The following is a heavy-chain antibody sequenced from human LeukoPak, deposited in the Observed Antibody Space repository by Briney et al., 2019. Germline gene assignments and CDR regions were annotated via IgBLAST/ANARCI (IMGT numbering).Heavy chain of an antibody. Sequence: GGSLRLSCAVSGFTFSTYWIHWVRQAPGKGLVWVSRINSDGSTTNYADSVKGRFTISGDNAKNTLYLQMNSLRAEDTAVYYCARDQQQWLSDAFDIWGQGTMVTVSS. CDR1: GFTFSTYW. V-gene: IGHV3-74*01. D-gene: IGHD6-19*01. J-gene: IGHJ3*02. CDR3: ARDQQQWLSDAFDI. CDR2: INSDGSTT.